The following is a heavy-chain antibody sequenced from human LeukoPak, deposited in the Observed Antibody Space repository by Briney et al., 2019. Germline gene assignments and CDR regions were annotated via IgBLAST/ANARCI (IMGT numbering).Heavy chain of an antibody. V-gene: IGHV3-21*01. J-gene: IGHJ5*01. CDR1: GFTFSSYS. CDR3: ARDSAARPPFDS. CDR2: ISSSSSYI. D-gene: IGHD6-6*01. Sequence: GGSLRLSCAASGFTFSSYSMNWVRQAPGKGLEWVSSISSSSSYIYYADSVKGRFTISRDNAKNSLYLQMNSLRAEDTAVYYCARDSAARPPFDSWGQGTLVTVSS.